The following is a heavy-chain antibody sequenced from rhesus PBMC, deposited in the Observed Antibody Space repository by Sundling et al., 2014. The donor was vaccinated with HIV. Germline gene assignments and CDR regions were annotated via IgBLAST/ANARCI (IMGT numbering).Heavy chain of an antibody. Sequence: QVQLQESGPGLVKPSETLSLTCTVSIASISSYWWSWIRQPPGKGLEWIGTIYSGSGNTYYNPSLKSRVTISTDTSKNQFSLKLSSVTAADTAVYYCARRGGEDDYGYYSLTWGYFDYWGQGVLVTVSS. CDR2: IYSGSGNT. J-gene: IGHJ4*01. CDR3: ARRGGEDDYGYYSLTWGYFDY. CDR1: IASISSYW. V-gene: IGHV4-80*01. D-gene: IGHD3-9*01.